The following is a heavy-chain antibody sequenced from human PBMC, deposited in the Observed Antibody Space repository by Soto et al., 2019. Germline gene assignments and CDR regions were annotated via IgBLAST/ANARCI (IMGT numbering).Heavy chain of an antibody. D-gene: IGHD3-9*01. CDR2: IYYSGST. CDR3: ARHSRYYDILTGYYLSWFDP. CDR1: GGSISSSSYY. J-gene: IGHJ5*02. Sequence: SETLSLTCTVSGGSISSSSYYWGWIRQPPGKGLEWIGSIYYSGSTYYNPSLKSRVTISVDTSKNQFSLKLSPVTAADTAVYYCARHSRYYDILTGYYLSWFDPWGQGTLVTVSS. V-gene: IGHV4-39*01.